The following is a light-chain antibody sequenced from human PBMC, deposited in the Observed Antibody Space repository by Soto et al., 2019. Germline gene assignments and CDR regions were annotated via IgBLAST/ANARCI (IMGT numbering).Light chain of an antibody. CDR2: VGTGGIVG. V-gene: IGLV9-49*01. CDR3: GADHVRGSNSVV. CDR1: SAYSHYK. J-gene: IGLJ2*01. Sequence: QLVLTQPPSASASLGASVTLTCTLSSAYSHYKVDWYQQRPGKGPRFVMRVGTGGIVGSKGDGIPDRFSVLGSGLNRYLTIKNIQEEDESDYYCGADHVRGSNSVVFGGGTKLTVL.